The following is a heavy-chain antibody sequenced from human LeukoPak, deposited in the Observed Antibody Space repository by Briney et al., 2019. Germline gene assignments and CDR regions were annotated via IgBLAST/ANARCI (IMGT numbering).Heavy chain of an antibody. CDR3: ARVPSPTAPLSGDY. CDR1: GYTFTSYG. D-gene: IGHD4-17*01. J-gene: IGHJ4*02. CDR2: ISAYSGNI. V-gene: IGHV1-18*01. Sequence: ASVKVSCKASGYTFTSYGISWVRQAPGQGLEWMGWISAYSGNINFAQRLQGRVTMTTDTSTSTAYMELRSLRSDDTAVYYCARVPSPTAPLSGDYWGQGTLVTVSS.